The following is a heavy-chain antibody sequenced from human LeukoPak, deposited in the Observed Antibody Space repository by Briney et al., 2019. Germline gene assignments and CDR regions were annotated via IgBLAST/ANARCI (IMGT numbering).Heavy chain of an antibody. D-gene: IGHD1-26*01. V-gene: IGHV3-21*01. J-gene: IGHJ3*02. CDR3: ARDGPHREVLPGALDI. CDR2: ISSSSIYI. CDR1: GFIFSTYS. Sequence: GGSLRLSCAASGFIFSTYSMNWVRQAPGKGLEWVSSISSSSIYIYYADSVRGRFTISRDSAKNSLYLQMNSLRAEDTAVYYCARDGPHREVLPGALDIWGQGTMVTVSS.